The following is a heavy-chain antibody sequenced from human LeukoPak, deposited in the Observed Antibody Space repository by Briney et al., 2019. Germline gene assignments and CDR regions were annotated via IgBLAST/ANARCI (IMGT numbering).Heavy chain of an antibody. Sequence: SETLSLTCAVYGGSFSGYYWSWIRQPPGKGLEWIGEINHSGSTNYNPSLKSRVTISVDTSKNQFSLKLSSVTAADTAVYYCARAQQLNDYYYYMDVWGKGTTVTVSS. J-gene: IGHJ6*03. CDR2: INHSGST. CDR1: GGSFSGYY. V-gene: IGHV4-34*01. D-gene: IGHD6-13*01. CDR3: ARAQQLNDYYYYMDV.